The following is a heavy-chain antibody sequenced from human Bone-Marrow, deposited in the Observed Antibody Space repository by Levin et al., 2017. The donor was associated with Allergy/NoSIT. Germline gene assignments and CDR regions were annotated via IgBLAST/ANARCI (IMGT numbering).Heavy chain of an antibody. V-gene: IGHV2-26*01. CDR3: VRIQAVSSGWYWHFDL. CDR1: GFSLTNSRMG. J-gene: IGHJ2*01. D-gene: IGHD6-25*01. CDR2: IFSNDEK. Sequence: SGPTLVKPTETLTLTCSVSGFSLTNSRMGVSWIRQPPGKALEWLAHIFSNDEKSYNTSLRSRLTLSKDTSKGQVVLTMNKLDPVDTGTYYCVRIQAVSSGWYWHFDLWGRGTLVTVSS.